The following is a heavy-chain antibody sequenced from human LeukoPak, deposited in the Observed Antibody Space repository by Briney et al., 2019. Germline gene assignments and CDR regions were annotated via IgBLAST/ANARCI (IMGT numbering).Heavy chain of an antibody. Sequence: SETLSLTCAVYDGSFSGYYWSWIRQPPGKGLEWIGEINHSGSTNYNPSLKSRVTISVDTSKNQFSLKLSSVTAADTAVYYCVSAAAGPLDYWGQGTLVSVFS. CDR3: VSAAAGPLDY. CDR2: INHSGST. V-gene: IGHV4-34*01. D-gene: IGHD6-13*01. J-gene: IGHJ4*02. CDR1: DGSFSGYY.